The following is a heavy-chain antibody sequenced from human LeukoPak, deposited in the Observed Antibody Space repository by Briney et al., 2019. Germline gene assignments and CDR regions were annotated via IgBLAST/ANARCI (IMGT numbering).Heavy chain of an antibody. V-gene: IGHV3-13*01. CDR1: GFTFSSYA. D-gene: IGHD5-18*01. CDR2: IGTAGDT. CDR3: ARADLRGYSLDY. Sequence: GGSLRLSCAASGFTFSSYAMSWVRQAPGKGLEWVSGIGTAGDTYSPGSVKGRFTISRENAKNSLYLQMNSLRAGDTAVYYCARADLRGYSLDYWGQGTLVTVSS. J-gene: IGHJ4*02.